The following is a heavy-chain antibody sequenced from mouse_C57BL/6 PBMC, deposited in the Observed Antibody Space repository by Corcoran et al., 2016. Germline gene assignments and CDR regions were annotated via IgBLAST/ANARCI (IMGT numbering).Heavy chain of an antibody. CDR3: ARWADGAWFAY. CDR1: GYTFTDYY. CDR2: INPNNGGT. Sequence: EVQLQQSGPELVKPGASVKISCKASGYTFTDYYMNWVKQSHGKSLEWIGDINPNNGGTSYNQKFKGKATLTVDKSSSTAYMELRSLTSEDTAVYYCARWADGAWFAYWGQGTLVTVSA. J-gene: IGHJ3*01. D-gene: IGHD1-1*01. V-gene: IGHV1-26*01.